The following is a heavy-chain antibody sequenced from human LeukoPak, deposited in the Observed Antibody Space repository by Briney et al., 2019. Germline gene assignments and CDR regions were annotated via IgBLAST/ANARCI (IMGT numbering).Heavy chain of an antibody. CDR3: AKDDYYDTSGYRD. CDR2: ISYDGSNK. V-gene: IGHV3-30*04. J-gene: IGHJ4*02. D-gene: IGHD3-22*01. Sequence: GGSLRLSCAASGFTFSSYAMHWVRQAPGKGLEWVAVISYDGSNKYYADSVKGRFTISRDNSKNTLYPQMNSLRAEDTAVYYCAKDDYYDTSGYRDWGQGTLVTVSS. CDR1: GFTFSSYA.